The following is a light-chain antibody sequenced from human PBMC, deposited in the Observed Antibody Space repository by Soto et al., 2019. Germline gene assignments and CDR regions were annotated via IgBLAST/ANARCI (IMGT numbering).Light chain of an antibody. J-gene: IGKJ4*01. CDR2: GTS. V-gene: IGKV3-20*01. Sequence: IVLTQSPGILSLSPGDRATLSCRASQTVFNSYLTWFQQKPGQPPRLLMYGTSNRATGVPDRFNGSGSGTDFTLTISRLEPEDSAVYYCQQYGSSPLTFGGGTKVEVK. CDR1: QTVFNSY. CDR3: QQYGSSPLT.